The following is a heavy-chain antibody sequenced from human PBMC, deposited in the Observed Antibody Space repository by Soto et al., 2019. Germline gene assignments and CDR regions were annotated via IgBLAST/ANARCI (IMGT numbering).Heavy chain of an antibody. V-gene: IGHV1-46*01. Sequence: QVQLVQSGAEVKKPGASVKVSCKASGYTFTSYYMHWVRQAPGQGLEWMGIINPSGGSTSYAQKFQGRVNMTRDTPTSTVYMELSSLRSEDTAVYYCASGWYPSLFDYWGQGTLVTVSS. CDR2: INPSGGST. CDR3: ASGWYPSLFDY. CDR1: GYTFTSYY. J-gene: IGHJ4*02. D-gene: IGHD6-19*01.